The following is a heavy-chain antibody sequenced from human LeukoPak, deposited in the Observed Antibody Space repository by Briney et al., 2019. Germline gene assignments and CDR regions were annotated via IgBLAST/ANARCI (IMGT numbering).Heavy chain of an antibody. CDR3: ARSFYYDSSGYYGRGWFDP. CDR1: GGSISSGSYY. J-gene: IGHJ5*02. CDR2: VYTSGST. D-gene: IGHD3-22*01. V-gene: IGHV4-61*02. Sequence: PSETLSLTCTVSGGSISSGSYYWSWIRQPAGKGLEWIGRVYTSGSTNYNPSLKSRVTISVDTSKNQFSLKLSSVTAADTAVYYCARSFYYDSSGYYGRGWFDPWGQGTLVTVSS.